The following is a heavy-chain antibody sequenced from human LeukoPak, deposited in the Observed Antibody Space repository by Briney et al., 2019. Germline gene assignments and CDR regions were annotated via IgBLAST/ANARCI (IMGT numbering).Heavy chain of an antibody. CDR1: GGSISSSSYY. D-gene: IGHD3-22*01. Sequence: PSETLSLTCTASGGSISSSSYYWGWIRQPPGKGLEWIGSIYYSGSTYYNPSLKSRVTISVDTSKNQFSLKLSSVTAADTAVYYCARPNYYDSSGPGAFDIWGQGTMVTVSS. J-gene: IGHJ3*02. CDR3: ARPNYYDSSGPGAFDI. CDR2: IYYSGST. V-gene: IGHV4-39*01.